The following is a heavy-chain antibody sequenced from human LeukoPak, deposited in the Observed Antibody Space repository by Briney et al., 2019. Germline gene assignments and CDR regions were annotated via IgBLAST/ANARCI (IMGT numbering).Heavy chain of an antibody. Sequence: GGSLKLSCVGSGFTFAKYAMTWVREAPGKGLEWVSAISGSGGSTYYADSVKGRFTISRDNSKNTLYLQMNSLRAEDTAVYYCAVTLLWFGESGGYFDYWGQGTLVTVSS. D-gene: IGHD3-10*01. J-gene: IGHJ4*02. CDR3: AVTLLWFGESGGYFDY. V-gene: IGHV3-23*01. CDR2: ISGSGGST. CDR1: GFTFAKYA.